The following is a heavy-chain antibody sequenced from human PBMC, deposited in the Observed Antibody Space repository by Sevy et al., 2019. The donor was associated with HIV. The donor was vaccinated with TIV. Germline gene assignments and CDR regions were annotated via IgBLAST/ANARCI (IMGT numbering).Heavy chain of an antibody. CDR3: ATRLGYCSGSSCYPPEYFHH. CDR2: IYYSGNT. Sequence: SETLSLTCIVSGGSISSSSYYWGWIRQPPGKGLEWIGSIYYSGNTYYNPSLKSRVTISVDTSKQQFSLKLSSVTAADTAVYYCATRLGYCSGSSCYPPEYFHHWGQGTLVTVSS. J-gene: IGHJ1*01. D-gene: IGHD2-15*01. V-gene: IGHV4-39*01. CDR1: GGSISSSSYY.